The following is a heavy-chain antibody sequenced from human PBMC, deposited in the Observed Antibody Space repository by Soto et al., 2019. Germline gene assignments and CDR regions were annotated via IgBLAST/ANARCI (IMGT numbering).Heavy chain of an antibody. CDR1: GGSISSGQW. J-gene: IGHJ4*02. D-gene: IGHD6-13*01. Sequence: QVQLRESGPGLVRPSGTLSLTCAVSGGSISSGQWWSWVRQAPGKGLEWIGEIYHSGSTNYNPSLKSRVTMSVVPSKNLFSLTLNSVTAADTAFYYCARDQGSHPGDWGQGTLVSVSS. V-gene: IGHV4-4*02. CDR3: ARDQGSHPGD. CDR2: IYHSGST.